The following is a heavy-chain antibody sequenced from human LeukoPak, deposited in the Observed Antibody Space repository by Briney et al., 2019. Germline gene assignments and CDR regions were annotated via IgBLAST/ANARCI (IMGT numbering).Heavy chain of an antibody. CDR1: GFTVSSNY. CDR3: ARDKVGAYYYGMDV. CDR2: IYSGGST. D-gene: IGHD1-26*01. J-gene: IGHJ6*02. V-gene: IGHV3-53*01. Sequence: GGSLRLSCAASGFTVSSNYMNWVRQAPGKGLEWVSVIYSGGSTYYADSVKGRFTISRDNAKNSLYLQMNSLRAEDTAVYYCARDKVGAYYYGMDVWGQGTTVTVSS.